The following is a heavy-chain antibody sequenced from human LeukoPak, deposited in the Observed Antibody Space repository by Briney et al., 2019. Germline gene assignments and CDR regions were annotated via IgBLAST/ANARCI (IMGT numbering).Heavy chain of an antibody. CDR1: GFTFSSHW. CDR3: GKDSGSYDSADY. Sequence: GGSLRLSCAASGFTFSSHWTHWVRQAPGKGLVWVSRINGEGSNTTYANSVKGGFTIPRDNAKTPLYLKMNTLRAEEPAVYYCGKDSGSYDSADYWGQGTLVTVSS. D-gene: IGHD1-26*01. V-gene: IGHV3-74*03. J-gene: IGHJ4*02. CDR2: INGEGSNT.